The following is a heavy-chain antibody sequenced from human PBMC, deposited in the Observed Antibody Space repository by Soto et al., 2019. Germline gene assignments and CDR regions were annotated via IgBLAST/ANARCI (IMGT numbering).Heavy chain of an antibody. CDR1: GGSISSGDYY. Sequence: LSLTCTVSGGSISSGDYYWSWIRQPPGKGLEWIGYIYYSGSTYYNPSLKSRVTISVDTSKNQFSLKLSSVTAADTAVYYCARDQWFSCAFDIWGQGTMVTVSS. J-gene: IGHJ3*02. CDR3: ARDQWFSCAFDI. D-gene: IGHD3-22*01. CDR2: IYYSGST. V-gene: IGHV4-30-4*01.